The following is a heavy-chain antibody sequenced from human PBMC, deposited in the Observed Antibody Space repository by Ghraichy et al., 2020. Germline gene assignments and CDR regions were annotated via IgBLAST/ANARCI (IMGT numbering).Heavy chain of an antibody. CDR3: AGGELGANFDY. D-gene: IGHD1-26*01. V-gene: IGHV4-59*01. CDR1: GGSISSYY. Sequence: SETLSLTCTVSGGSISSYYWSWIRQPPGKGLEWIGYIYYSGSTNYNPSLKSRVTISVDTSKNQFSLKLSSVTAADTAVYYCAGGELGANFDYWGQGTLVTVSS. CDR2: IYYSGST. J-gene: IGHJ4*02.